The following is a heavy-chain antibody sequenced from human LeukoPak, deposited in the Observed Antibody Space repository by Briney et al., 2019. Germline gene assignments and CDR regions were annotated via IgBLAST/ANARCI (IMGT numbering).Heavy chain of an antibody. CDR1: GYTFTSYG. D-gene: IGHD6-19*01. J-gene: IGHJ5*02. V-gene: IGHV1-69*13. CDR2: IIPIFGTA. Sequence: SVKVSCKASGYTFTSYGISWVRQAPGQGLEWMGGIIPIFGTANYAQKFQGRVTITADESTSTAYMELSSLRSEDTAVYYCARGVDSGWYVPFDPWGQGTLVTVSS. CDR3: ARGVDSGWYVPFDP.